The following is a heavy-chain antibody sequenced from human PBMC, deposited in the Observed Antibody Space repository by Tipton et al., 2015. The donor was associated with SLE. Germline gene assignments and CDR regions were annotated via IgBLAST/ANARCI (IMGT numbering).Heavy chain of an antibody. CDR1: GGSISGYY. Sequence: TLSLTCTVSGGSISGYYWSWIRQSPGKGLEWIGEVNHSGSTNYNPSLKIRVTISVDTSKNKFSLKLSSVTAADTAVYYCARGGYHFWSGPGNYWGQGTLVTVSS. J-gene: IGHJ4*02. D-gene: IGHD3-3*01. CDR2: VNHSGST. CDR3: ARGGYHFWSGPGNY. V-gene: IGHV4-34*01.